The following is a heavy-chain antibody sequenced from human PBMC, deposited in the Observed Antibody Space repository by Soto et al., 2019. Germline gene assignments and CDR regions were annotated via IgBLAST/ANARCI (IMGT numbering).Heavy chain of an antibody. D-gene: IGHD6-13*01. V-gene: IGHV3-11*06. CDR1: GFTFSDYY. CDR3: ARVVAACRRGGNWFDP. J-gene: IGHJ5*02. Sequence: QVQLVESGGGLVKPGGSLRLSCAASGFTFSDYYMSWIRQAPGKGLEWVSYISSSSSYTNYADSVKGRFTISRDNAKNSRYVQMKRLRAEDRAVYYCARVVAACRRGGNWFDPWGQGTLVTVSS. CDR2: ISSSSSYT.